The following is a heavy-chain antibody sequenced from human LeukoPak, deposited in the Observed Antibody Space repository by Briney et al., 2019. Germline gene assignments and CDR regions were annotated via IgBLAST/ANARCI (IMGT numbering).Heavy chain of an antibody. V-gene: IGHV1-46*01. CDR3: ARDIAVVPAATPALGFDP. Sequence: PGGSLRLSCAASGFTFSSYGMHWVRQAPGQGLEWMGIINPSGGSTSYAQKFQGRVTMTRDTSTSTVYMELSSLRSEDTAVYYCARDIAVVPAATPALGFDPWGQGTLVTVSS. CDR2: INPSGGST. CDR1: GFTFSSYG. J-gene: IGHJ5*02. D-gene: IGHD2-2*01.